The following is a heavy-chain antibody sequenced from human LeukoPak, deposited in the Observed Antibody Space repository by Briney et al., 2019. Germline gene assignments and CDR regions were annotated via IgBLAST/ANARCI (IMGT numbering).Heavy chain of an antibody. Sequence: ASVKVSCKTSGYAFIGYYIYWVRQAPGQGLEWMGRINPNSGDTNYAQKFRARVTMTRDKSINTAYMGLTSLTSDDRAVYYCARGAGITGTNWVRLDYFDFWGQGTLVTVSS. CDR2: INPNSGDT. CDR1: GYAFIGYY. CDR3: ARGAGITGTNWVRLDYFDF. V-gene: IGHV1-2*06. J-gene: IGHJ4*02. D-gene: IGHD1-7*01.